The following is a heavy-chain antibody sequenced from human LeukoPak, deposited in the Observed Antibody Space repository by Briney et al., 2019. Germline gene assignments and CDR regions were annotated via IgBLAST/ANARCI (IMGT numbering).Heavy chain of an antibody. J-gene: IGHJ4*02. CDR1: GGSISSSSYY. D-gene: IGHD6-19*01. CDR3: ARWGLRAGEADY. CDR2: IYYSGST. V-gene: IGHV4-39*01. Sequence: SETLSLTCTVSGGSISSSSYYWGWIRQPPGKGLEWIGSIYYSGSTYYNPSLKSRVTISVDTSKNQFSLKLSSVTAADTAVYYCARWGLRAGEADYWGQGTLVTVSS.